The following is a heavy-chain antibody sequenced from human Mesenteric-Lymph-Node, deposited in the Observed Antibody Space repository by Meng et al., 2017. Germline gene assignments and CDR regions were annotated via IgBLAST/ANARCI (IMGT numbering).Heavy chain of an antibody. CDR3: ARDDYYDSSGYYYYFDY. CDR2: INPNSGGT. D-gene: IGHD3-22*01. Sequence: ASVKVSCKASGYTFTGYYMHWVRQAPGQGLEWMGRINPNSGGTNYAQKFQGRVTMTRDTSISTAYMELSRLRSDDTAVYYCARDDYYDSSGYYYYFDYWGQGTLVTVSS. J-gene: IGHJ4*02. V-gene: IGHV1-2*06. CDR1: GYTFTGYY.